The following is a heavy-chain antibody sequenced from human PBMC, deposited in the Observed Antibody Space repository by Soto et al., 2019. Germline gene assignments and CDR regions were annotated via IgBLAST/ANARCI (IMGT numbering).Heavy chain of an antibody. CDR2: ISSSSSYI. V-gene: IGHV3-21*01. CDR3: AGDYGDYYYYMDV. CDR1: GFTFSSYS. J-gene: IGHJ6*03. Sequence: PGGSLRLSCAASGFTFSSYSMNWVRQAPGKGLEWVSSISSSSSYIYYADSVKGRFTISRDNAKNSLYLKMNSLRAEDTAVYYCAGDYGDYYYYMDVWGKGTTVTVSS. D-gene: IGHD4-17*01.